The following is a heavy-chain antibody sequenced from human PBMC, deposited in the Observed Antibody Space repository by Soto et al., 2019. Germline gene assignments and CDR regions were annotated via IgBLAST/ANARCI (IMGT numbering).Heavy chain of an antibody. Sequence: GGSLRLSCAASGFTFSSYGMHWVRQAPGKGLEWVAVIWYDGSNKYYADSVKGRFTISRDNSKNTLYLQMNSLRAEDTAVYYCARVRTAYYYNPDAFDIWGQGTMVTVSS. J-gene: IGHJ3*02. V-gene: IGHV3-33*01. CDR1: GFTFSSYG. D-gene: IGHD3-22*01. CDR3: ARVRTAYYYNPDAFDI. CDR2: IWYDGSNK.